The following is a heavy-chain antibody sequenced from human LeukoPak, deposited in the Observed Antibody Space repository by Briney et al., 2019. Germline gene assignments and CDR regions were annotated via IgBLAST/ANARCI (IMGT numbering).Heavy chain of an antibody. D-gene: IGHD6-13*01. CDR2: IYRSGTT. CDR1: GHSISSTYY. J-gene: IGHJ4*02. V-gene: IGHV4-38-2*01. Sequence: SETLSLTCAVSGHSISSTYYWGWIRQPPGKGLEWIGSIYRSGTTYYNPSLKSRVTISIDTSKNQFSLSLRSVTAVDAAVYYCSAERAGTIIDYWGQGTLVTVSS. CDR3: SAERAGTIIDY.